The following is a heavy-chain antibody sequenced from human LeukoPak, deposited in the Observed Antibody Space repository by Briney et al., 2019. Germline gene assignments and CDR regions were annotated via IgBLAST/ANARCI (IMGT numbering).Heavy chain of an antibody. Sequence: GGSLRLSCAASGFTFSIFGLHWVRQAPGKGLEYVSAISSNGGSTYYANSVKGRLTISRDNSKNTLYLQMGSLRAEDMAVYYCAATTVTTPDHEFFYYYYGMDVWGQGTTVTISS. J-gene: IGHJ6*02. V-gene: IGHV3-64*01. CDR2: ISSNGGST. D-gene: IGHD4-17*01. CDR3: AATTVTTPDHEFFYYYYGMDV. CDR1: GFTFSIFG.